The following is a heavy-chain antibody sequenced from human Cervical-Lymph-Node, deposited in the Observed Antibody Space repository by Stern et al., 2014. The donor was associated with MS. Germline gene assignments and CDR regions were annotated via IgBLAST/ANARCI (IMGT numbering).Heavy chain of an antibody. CDR1: GGSISSGGYS. J-gene: IGHJ4*02. Sequence: QLQLQESGSGLVKPSQTLSLTCAVSGGSISSGGYSWSWIRQPPGKGLEWIGYIYHSGSTYYNPSLKSRVTISVDRSKTQFSLKLSSVTAADTAVYYCARVGGSYYDYFDYWGQGTLVTVSS. CDR3: ARVGGSYYDYFDY. V-gene: IGHV4-30-2*01. D-gene: IGHD1-26*01. CDR2: IYHSGST.